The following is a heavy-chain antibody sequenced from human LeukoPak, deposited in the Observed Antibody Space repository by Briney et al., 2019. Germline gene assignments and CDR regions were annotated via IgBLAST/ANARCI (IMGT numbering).Heavy chain of an antibody. Sequence: SETLSLTCTVSGGSISSYYWSWIRQPPGKGLEWIGYIYYSGSTNYNPSLKSRVTISVDTSKNQFSLKLSSVTAADTALYYCARWEESDAFDIWGQGIMVTVSS. CDR3: ARWEESDAFDI. CDR2: IYYSGST. J-gene: IGHJ3*02. D-gene: IGHD1-26*01. CDR1: GGSISSYY. V-gene: IGHV4-59*08.